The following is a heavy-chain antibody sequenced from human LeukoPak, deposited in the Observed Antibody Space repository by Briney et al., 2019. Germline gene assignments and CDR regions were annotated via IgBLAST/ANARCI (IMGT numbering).Heavy chain of an antibody. CDR2: MNPNSGNT. Sequence: ASVNVSCKASGYTFTSYDINWVRQATGQGLEWMGWMNPNSGNTGYAQKFQGRVTMTRNTSISTAYMELSSLRSEDTAVYYCARVPAAMVGRKNWFDPWGQGTLVTVSS. V-gene: IGHV1-8*01. D-gene: IGHD2-2*01. CDR3: ARVPAAMVGRKNWFDP. CDR1: GYTFTSYD. J-gene: IGHJ5*02.